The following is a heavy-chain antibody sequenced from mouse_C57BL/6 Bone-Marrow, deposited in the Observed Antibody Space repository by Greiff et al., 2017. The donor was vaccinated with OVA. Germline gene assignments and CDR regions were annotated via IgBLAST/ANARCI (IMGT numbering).Heavy chain of an antibody. D-gene: IGHD2-3*01. J-gene: IGHJ3*01. CDR1: GYSFTGYY. V-gene: IGHV1-42*01. Sequence: VQLQQSGPELVKPGASVKISCKASGYSFTGYYMNWVKQSPEKSLEWIGEINPSTGGTTYNQKFKAKATLTVDKSSSTAYMQLKSLTSEDSAVYDCARDGYYGGFAYWGQGTLVTVSA. CDR2: INPSTGGT. CDR3: ARDGYYGGFAY.